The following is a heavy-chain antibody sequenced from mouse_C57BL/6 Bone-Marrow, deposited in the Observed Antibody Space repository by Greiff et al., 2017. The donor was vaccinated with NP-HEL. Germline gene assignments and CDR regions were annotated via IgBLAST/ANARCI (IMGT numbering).Heavy chain of an antibody. J-gene: IGHJ2*01. Sequence: VQLQQSGAELVKPGASVKISCKASGYAFSSYWMNWVKQRPGKGLEWIGQIYPGDGDTNYNGNFKGKATLTASKSSCTTYKPLSSLTSKDSAVYFCARYYGSSYYFDYWGQGTTLTVSS. V-gene: IGHV1-80*01. CDR1: GYAFSSYW. CDR2: IYPGDGDT. CDR3: ARYYGSSYYFDY. D-gene: IGHD1-1*01.